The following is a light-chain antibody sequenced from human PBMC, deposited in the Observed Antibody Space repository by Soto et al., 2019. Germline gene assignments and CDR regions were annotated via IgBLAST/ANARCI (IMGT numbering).Light chain of an antibody. CDR1: SSDVGGYKY. Sequence: QSVLTQPASVSGSPGQSITISCTGTSSDVGGYKYVSWYQHHPGKAPKLMIYEVSNRPSGVSNRFSGSKSGNTASLTISGLQAEVEADYYCSSYTSSSTLNVFGTGTKLTVL. CDR2: EVS. CDR3: SSYTSSSTLNV. V-gene: IGLV2-14*01. J-gene: IGLJ1*01.